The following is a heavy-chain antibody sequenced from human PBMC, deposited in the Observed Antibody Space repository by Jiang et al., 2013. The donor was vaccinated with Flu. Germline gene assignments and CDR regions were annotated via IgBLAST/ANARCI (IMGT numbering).Heavy chain of an antibody. D-gene: IGHD1-14*01. J-gene: IGHJ6*02. CDR1: GGSISSSSYY. Sequence: LLKPSETLSLTCTVSGGSISSSSYYWGWIRQPPGKGLEWIGSIYYSGSTYYNPSLKSRVTISVDTSKNQFSLKLSSVTAADTAVYYCGCITYYYYGMDVWGQGTTVTVSS. CDR3: GCITYYYYGMDV. CDR2: IYYSGST. V-gene: IGHV4-39*07.